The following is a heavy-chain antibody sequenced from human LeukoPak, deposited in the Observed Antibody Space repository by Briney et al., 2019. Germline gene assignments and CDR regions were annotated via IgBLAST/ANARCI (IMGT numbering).Heavy chain of an antibody. CDR2: MNPNSGNT. CDR1: GYTFSSYG. Sequence: ASVKVSCKASGYTFSSYGISWVRQATGQGLEWMGWMNPNSGNTGYAQKFQGRVSITRNTSISTAYMELSSLRSEDTAVYYCARGSGFDYWGQGTLVTVSS. V-gene: IGHV1-8*03. J-gene: IGHJ4*02. CDR3: ARGSGFDY.